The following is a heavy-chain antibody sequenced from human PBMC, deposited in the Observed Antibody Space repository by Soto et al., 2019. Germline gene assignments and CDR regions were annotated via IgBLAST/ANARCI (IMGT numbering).Heavy chain of an antibody. V-gene: IGHV3-23*01. D-gene: IGHD2-15*01. J-gene: IGHJ4*02. CDR1: GFTFSSYA. Sequence: GGSLRLSCAASGFTFSSYAMTWVRQAPGKGLEWVSAISGSGGTTYYADSVKGRFTISRDNSKNTLYLQMNSLRAEDTAVYYCAKYLLGYCSGGSCSPGYFDYWGQGTLVTVSS. CDR2: ISGSGGTT. CDR3: AKYLLGYCSGGSCSPGYFDY.